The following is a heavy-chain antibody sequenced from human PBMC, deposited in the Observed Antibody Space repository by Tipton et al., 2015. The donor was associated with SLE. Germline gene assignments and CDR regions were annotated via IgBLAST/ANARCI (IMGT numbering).Heavy chain of an antibody. CDR2: IYYSGTT. V-gene: IGHV4-59*01. D-gene: IGHD3-9*01. CDR1: GGSISSFY. Sequence: LRLSCTVSGGSISSFYWSWIRQPPGKGLEWIGYIYYSGTTSYNPSLKSRVTISVDTSKNQFSLKLSSVAAADTAVYYCARGYRYFDWLSSYYFDYWGQGTLVTVSS. J-gene: IGHJ4*02. CDR3: ARGYRYFDWLSSYYFDY.